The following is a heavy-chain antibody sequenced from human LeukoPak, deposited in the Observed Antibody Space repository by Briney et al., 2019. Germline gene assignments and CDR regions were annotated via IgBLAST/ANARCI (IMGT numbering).Heavy chain of an antibody. Sequence: SVKVSCKASGGTFSSYAIRWARQAPGQGLEWMGRIIPILGIANYAQKFQGGVTITADKSTSTAYMELSSLRSEDTAVYYCARFDQAVNWFDPWGQGTLVTVSS. CDR3: ARFDQAVNWFDP. CDR1: GGTFSSYA. D-gene: IGHD6-19*01. V-gene: IGHV1-69*04. J-gene: IGHJ5*02. CDR2: IIPILGIA.